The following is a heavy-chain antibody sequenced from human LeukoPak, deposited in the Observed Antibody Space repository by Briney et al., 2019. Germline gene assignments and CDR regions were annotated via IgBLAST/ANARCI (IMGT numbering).Heavy chain of an antibody. V-gene: IGHV4-4*07. J-gene: IGHJ4*02. D-gene: IGHD6-6*01. CDR2: IYISGST. CDR1: GDSINNYY. CDR3: ARDPFKSSFDS. Sequence: SETLSLTCTVSGDSINNYYWNWIRQAAGKAPEWIGRIYISGSTDYNPSLKRRVTMSVDKSNNQFSLRLSSMTAADTAVYYCARDPFKSSFDSWGQGTLVTVSS.